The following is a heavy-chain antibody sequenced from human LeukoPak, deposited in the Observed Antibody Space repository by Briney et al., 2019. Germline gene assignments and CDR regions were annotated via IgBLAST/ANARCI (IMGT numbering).Heavy chain of an antibody. CDR2: ISISGSDI. D-gene: IGHD2-2*01. J-gene: IGHJ6*03. CDR1: GFTFSSYA. V-gene: IGHV3-48*03. Sequence: GGSLRLSCAASGFTFSSYAMNWVRQAPGKGLEWISYISISGSDIYYAASVKGRFSVSRDNAEKSLYLQMNSLRAEDTAVYYCARNGAKFCTSTSCFYHYYYMDVWGKGTTVTISS. CDR3: ARNGAKFCTSTSCFYHYYYMDV.